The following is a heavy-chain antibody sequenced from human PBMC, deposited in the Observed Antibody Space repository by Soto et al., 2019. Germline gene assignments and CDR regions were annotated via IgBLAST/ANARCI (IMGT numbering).Heavy chain of an antibody. CDR2: IYHSGSS. J-gene: IGHJ5*02. Sequence: QVQLQESGPGLVEPSQTLSLTCTVSGGSISSGTYYWSWIRQHPGKGLEWIGYIYHSGSSSYNPSLESRVSISVDTSKNHFSLYLNSLTAADTAVYYCARDIFRGANDLWGQGTLVTVSS. CDR3: ARDIFRGANDL. V-gene: IGHV4-31*03. D-gene: IGHD2-15*01. CDR1: GGSISSGTYY.